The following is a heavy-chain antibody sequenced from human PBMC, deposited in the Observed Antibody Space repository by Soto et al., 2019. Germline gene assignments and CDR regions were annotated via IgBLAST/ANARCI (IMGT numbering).Heavy chain of an antibody. CDR1: GYAFSTYG. V-gene: IGHV1-18*01. D-gene: IGHD1-26*01. CDR2: ISAYNGDS. J-gene: IGHJ5*02. CDR3: ARSSGTSSIWFDP. Sequence: QVQLVQSATEVKKPGASVKVSCKSSGYAFSTYGISWVRQAPGQGLEWMAWISAYNGDSNYAQHLQDRVTLTTDTATSTAYMELRSLRSDDTAVYFCARSSGTSSIWFDPWGQGTLVIVSP.